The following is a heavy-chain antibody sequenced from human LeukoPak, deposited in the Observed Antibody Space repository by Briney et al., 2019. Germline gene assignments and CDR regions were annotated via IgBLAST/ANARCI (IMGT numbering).Heavy chain of an antibody. CDR1: GYTFTGYC. D-gene: IGHD2-15*01. Sequence: ASVKVSCKASGYTFTGYCLHWVRQAPGQGLEWMGWINPNNGGTNYAQKFQGRVTMTRDTSISTAYMELSGLRSDDTAVYYCARDRGGYCSSDSCLSDFDFWGQGTLVTVSS. CDR2: INPNNGGT. CDR3: ARDRGGYCSSDSCLSDFDF. V-gene: IGHV1-2*02. J-gene: IGHJ4*02.